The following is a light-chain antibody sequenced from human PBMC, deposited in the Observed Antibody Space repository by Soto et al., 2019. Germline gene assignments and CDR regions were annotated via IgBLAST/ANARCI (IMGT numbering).Light chain of an antibody. CDR1: SNDVGGYNY. CDR2: EGS. CDR3: SSYTSSSTDV. Sequence: QSVLTQPASVSGSPGQSITISCTGTSNDVGGYNYVSWYQQYPGKAPKLMIYEGSRRPSGVSNRFSGSKSGNTASLTISGLQAEDEADYYCSSYTSSSTDVFGTGTKLTVL. J-gene: IGLJ1*01. V-gene: IGLV2-14*01.